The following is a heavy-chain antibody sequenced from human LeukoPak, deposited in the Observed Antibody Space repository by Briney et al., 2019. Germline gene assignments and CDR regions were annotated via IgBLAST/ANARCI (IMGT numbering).Heavy chain of an antibody. J-gene: IGHJ4*02. V-gene: IGHV4-4*07. CDR1: GGTISSYY. D-gene: IGHD5-18*01. CDR3: ATDRGYSYAFDY. Sequence: PSETLSLTCTGYGGTISSYYWIWLRHPAGKGLEWFGRIYTSGSTNYHPSLKSRVIMSVETSKNQFSVKLSSGTAADTAVYYWATDRGYSYAFDYWGQGTLVTVSS. CDR2: IYTSGST.